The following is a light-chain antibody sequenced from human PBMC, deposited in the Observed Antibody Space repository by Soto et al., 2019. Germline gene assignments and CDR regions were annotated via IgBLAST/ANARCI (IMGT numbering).Light chain of an antibody. V-gene: IGKV2-28*01. CDR1: QSLLHSNGNTY. J-gene: IGKJ1*01. CDR3: LQARHART. Sequence: VVTQSPLSLPVTPGETASISCKSSQSLLHSNGNTYLDWYLHKPGQSPQLLIYWGYNRASGVPDMFSGSGSGTDFTLNIGRVEAGDFGFYSGLQARHARTFGQVAKVEIK. CDR2: WGY.